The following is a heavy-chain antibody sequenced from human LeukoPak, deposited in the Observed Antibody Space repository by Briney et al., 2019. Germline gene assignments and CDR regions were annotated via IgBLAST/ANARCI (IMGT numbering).Heavy chain of an antibody. CDR2: IYPGDSDT. V-gene: IGHV5-51*01. CDR3: ARLLLWFGELSGFDY. D-gene: IGHD3-10*01. CDR1: GYSFTSYW. J-gene: IGHJ4*02. Sequence: GESLKISXKGSGYSFTSYWIGWVLQMPGKGLEWMGIIYPGDSDTRYSPSFQGQVTISADKSISTAYLQWSSLKASDTAMYYCARLLLWFGELSGFDYWGQGTLVTVSS.